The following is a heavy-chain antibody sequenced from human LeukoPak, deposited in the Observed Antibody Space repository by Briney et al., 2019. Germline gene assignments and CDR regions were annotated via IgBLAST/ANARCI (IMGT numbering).Heavy chain of an antibody. V-gene: IGHV4-31*03. D-gene: IGHD2-2*01. J-gene: IGHJ4*02. Sequence: SQTLSLTCTVSGGSISSGGYYWSWIRQHPGKGLEWIGYIYYSGSTYYNPSLKSRVTISVDTSKNQFSLKLSSVTAADTAVYYCARGREVVPAAIDYWGQGTLVPVSS. CDR3: ARGREVVPAAIDY. CDR2: IYYSGST. CDR1: GGSISSGGYY.